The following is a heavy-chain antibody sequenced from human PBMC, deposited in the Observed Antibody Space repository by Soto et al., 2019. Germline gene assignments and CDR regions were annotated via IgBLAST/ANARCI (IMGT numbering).Heavy chain of an antibody. J-gene: IGHJ4*02. V-gene: IGHV4-59*12. CDR1: GGSISTYY. CDR3: ARTKCSGGSCYSWSLDY. Sequence: SETLSLTCTVSGGSISTYYWSWIRQPPGKGLEWIGYIYYSGSTSYNPSLKSRVSISLDTSKNQFSLKLSFVTAADTAMYYCARTKCSGGSCYSWSLDYWGQGTPVTSPQ. CDR2: IYYSGST. D-gene: IGHD2-15*01.